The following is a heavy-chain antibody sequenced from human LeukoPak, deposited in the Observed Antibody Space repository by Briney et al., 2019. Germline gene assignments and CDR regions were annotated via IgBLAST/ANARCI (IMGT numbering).Heavy chain of an antibody. CDR1: GFTFSSYW. J-gene: IGHJ4*02. CDR3: VTGRFYN. V-gene: IGHV3-7*01. Sequence: GGSLRLSCAASGFTFSSYWMSWVRQTPGRGLEWVANIKNDGSEKYYVDSVKGRFTISRDNAKNSLYLQMNSLRAEDTAIYYCVTGRFYNGGQGTLVTVSS. CDR2: IKNDGSEK.